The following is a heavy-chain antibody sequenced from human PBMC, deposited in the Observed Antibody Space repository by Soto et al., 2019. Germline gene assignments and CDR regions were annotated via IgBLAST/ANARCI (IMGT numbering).Heavy chain of an antibody. D-gene: IGHD3-10*01. CDR1: GYTFTNYA. CDR3: ARVFYNGSGTYNYFDY. CDR2: IHAGNGNA. V-gene: IGHV1-3*01. J-gene: IGHJ4*02. Sequence: ASVKVSCKASGYTFTNYAMHWVRQAPGQRLEWMGWIHAGNGNARYSQKFQGRVTITRDTSASTAYMELSSLTSEDTAVYYCARVFYNGSGTYNYFDYWGQGTLVTVFS.